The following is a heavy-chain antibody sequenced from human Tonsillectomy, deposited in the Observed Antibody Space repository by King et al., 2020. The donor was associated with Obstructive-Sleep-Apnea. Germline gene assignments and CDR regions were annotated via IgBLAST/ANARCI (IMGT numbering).Heavy chain of an antibody. CDR2: VDLRDSYT. D-gene: IGHD3-22*01. V-gene: IGHV5-10-1*01. CDR3: ARLNYDSSGYYRLFDY. Sequence: VQLVESGAEVKKPGESLRISGVGSGYSFTSYWITGGGQMPGKGLEWMGRVDLRDSYTNYSPPVQRHVTIAADKSVSTAYLQWSSLKASDTAMYYCARLNYDSSGYYRLFDYWGQGTLVTVSS. CDR1: GYSFTSYW. J-gene: IGHJ4*02.